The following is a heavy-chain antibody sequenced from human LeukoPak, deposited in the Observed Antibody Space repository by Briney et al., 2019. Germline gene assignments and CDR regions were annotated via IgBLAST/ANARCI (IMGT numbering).Heavy chain of an antibody. CDR2: ISGSGVTT. CDR3: ARASAYCGGDCFDY. D-gene: IGHD2-21*01. CDR1: RFTFSSYP. J-gene: IGHJ4*02. V-gene: IGHV3-21*01. Sequence: GGSLRLSCAASRFTFSSYPMSWVRQTPGKGLEWVASISGSGVTTYYADSVKGRFTISRDNAKNSLYLQMNSLRAEDTAVYYCARASAYCGGDCFDYWGQGTLVTVSS.